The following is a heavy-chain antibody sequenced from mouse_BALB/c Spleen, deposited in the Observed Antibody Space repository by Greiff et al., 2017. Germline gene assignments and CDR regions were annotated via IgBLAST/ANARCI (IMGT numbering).Heavy chain of an antibody. D-gene: IGHD1-1*01. V-gene: IGHV1S81*02. CDR2: INPSNGRT. CDR1: GYTFTSYW. J-gene: IGHJ4*01. Sequence: VQLQQPGAELVKPGASVKLSCKASGYTFTSYWMHWVKQRPGQGLEWIGEINPSNGRTNYNEKFKSKATLTVDKSSSTAYMQLSSLTSEDSAVYYCARLLRGDYAMDYWGQGTSVTVSS. CDR3: ARLLRGDYAMDY.